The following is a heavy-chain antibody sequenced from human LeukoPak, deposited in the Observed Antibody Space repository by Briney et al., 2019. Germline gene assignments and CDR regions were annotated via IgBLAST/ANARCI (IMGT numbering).Heavy chain of an antibody. Sequence: SETLSLTRTVSGGSISSSSYYWGWIRQPPGKGLEWIGSIYYSGSTYYNPSLKSRVTISVDTSKNQFSLKLSSVTAADTAVYYCARPTNCGGDCYSTPDAFDIWGRGTMVTVSS. CDR1: GGSISSSSYY. D-gene: IGHD2-21*01. CDR3: ARPTNCGGDCYSTPDAFDI. CDR2: IYYSGST. J-gene: IGHJ3*02. V-gene: IGHV4-39*01.